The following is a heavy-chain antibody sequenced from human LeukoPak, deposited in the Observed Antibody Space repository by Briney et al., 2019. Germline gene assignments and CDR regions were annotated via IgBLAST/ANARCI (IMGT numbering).Heavy chain of an antibody. CDR3: ARDNYYGSGSYYPFPSDY. Sequence: ASVKVSCKASGYSFTSYGISWVRQAPGQGLDWMGWISAYNGNTNYAQKLQGRVTMTTDTSTSTAYMELRSLRSDDTAVYYCARDNYYGSGSYYPFPSDYWGQGTLVTVSS. V-gene: IGHV1-18*01. CDR1: GYSFTSYG. D-gene: IGHD3-10*01. CDR2: ISAYNGNT. J-gene: IGHJ4*02.